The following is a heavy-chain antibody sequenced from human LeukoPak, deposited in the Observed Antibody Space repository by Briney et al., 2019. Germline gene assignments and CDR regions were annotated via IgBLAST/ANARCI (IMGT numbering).Heavy chain of an antibody. CDR2: IYHSGST. J-gene: IGHJ4*02. CDR3: TSSIFGVVTDQVYYFDY. V-gene: IGHV4-38-2*02. CDR1: GYSISSGYY. D-gene: IGHD3-3*01. Sequence: SETLSLTCTVSGYSISSGYYWGWIRQPPGKGLEWIGSIYHSGSTYYNPSLKSRVTISVDTSKNQFSLKLSSVTAADTAVYYCTSSIFGVVTDQVYYFDYWGQGTLVTVSS.